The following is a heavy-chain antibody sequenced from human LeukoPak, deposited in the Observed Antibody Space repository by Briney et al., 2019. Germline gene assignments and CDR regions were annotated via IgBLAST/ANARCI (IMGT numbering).Heavy chain of an antibody. V-gene: IGHV1-2*02. D-gene: IGHD2-2*01. CDR3: ARGRLSTL. J-gene: IGHJ4*02. CDR2: MNPNGIAA. Sequence: GASVKVSCKASGYTFTGYYMHWVRQAAGQGLEWLGWMNPNGIAAGYSQKFQDRVTLTMDTSTSTAYLELSSLRSEDTAVYYCARGRLSTLWGQGTLVTVSS. CDR1: GYTFTGYY.